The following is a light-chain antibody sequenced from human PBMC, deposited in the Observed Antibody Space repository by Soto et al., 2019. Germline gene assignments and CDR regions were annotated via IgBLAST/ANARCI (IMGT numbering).Light chain of an antibody. J-gene: IGKJ1*01. CDR2: GAS. CDR3: QQYHTYWT. V-gene: IGKV1-5*01. CDR1: QSIRSW. Sequence: DIQMTQSPSTLSASVGDRVTITCRSSQSIRSWLAWYQQKPGRAPKLLIFGASSLESGVPSRFSGSGSGTEFTLTISSLQHDDFATYYCQQYHTYWTFGQGNKVDIK.